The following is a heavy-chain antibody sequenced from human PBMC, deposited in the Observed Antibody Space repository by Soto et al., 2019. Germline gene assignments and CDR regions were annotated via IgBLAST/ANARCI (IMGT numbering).Heavy chain of an antibody. D-gene: IGHD3-16*01. CDR3: VKGGEDVTSPYGMDV. CDR1: GFTFRTHT. Sequence: GGSLILSCAGSGFTFRTHTLVWVRQAPGKGLEWVSSISSGGTYLEYAHSVKGRFAISRDDAKDSVFLQMNSLKTDDTAVYYCVKGGEDVTSPYGMDVWGQGTTVTVSS. V-gene: IGHV3-21*06. CDR2: ISSGGTYL. J-gene: IGHJ6*02.